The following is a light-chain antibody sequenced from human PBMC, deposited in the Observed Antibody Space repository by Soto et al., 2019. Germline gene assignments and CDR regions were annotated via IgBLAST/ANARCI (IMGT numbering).Light chain of an antibody. Sequence: DIQMTQSPSFVSASVGDRVTITCRASQAVSTWLAWYQQKPGDAPILLIYAASTLQSGVPSRFSGSGSGTDFTLTIRSLQPEDFATYYCQQSNSFPRTFGGGTKVDIK. CDR3: QQSNSFPRT. V-gene: IGKV1-12*01. CDR1: QAVSTW. CDR2: AAS. J-gene: IGKJ4*01.